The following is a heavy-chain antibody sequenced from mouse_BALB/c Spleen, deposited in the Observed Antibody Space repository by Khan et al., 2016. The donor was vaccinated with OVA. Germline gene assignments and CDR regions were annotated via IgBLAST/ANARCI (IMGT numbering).Heavy chain of an antibody. V-gene: IGHV3-8*02. D-gene: IGHD2-14*01. CDR2: MIYSGYT. Sequence: EVQLVESGPSLVTPSQTLSLTCSVTGDSITSGYWSWIRKFPGNKLEYMGYMIYSGYTDYNPSLKSRIAITRHHSKNQYYLQLNSVTAEDTATDYCARSTYGYAFAYWGQGTLVTVSA. J-gene: IGHJ3*01. CDR1: GDSITSGY. CDR3: ARSTYGYAFAY.